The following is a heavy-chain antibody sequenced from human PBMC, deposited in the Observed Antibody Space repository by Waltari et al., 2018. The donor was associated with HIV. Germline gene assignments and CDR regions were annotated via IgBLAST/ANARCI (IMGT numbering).Heavy chain of an antibody. CDR2: IIPILNIA. J-gene: IGHJ6*02. V-gene: IGHV1-69*04. CDR3: ATSAAAATRGAFYYYGMDV. CDR1: GGTFSSYA. D-gene: IGHD6-13*01. Sequence: QVQLVQSGAEVKKPGSSVKVSCKASGGTFSSYAISWVRPAPGQGLEWMGRIIPILNIANYAQKFQGRVTITADKSTSTAYMELSSLRSEDTAVYYCATSAAAATRGAFYYYGMDVWGQGTTVTVSS.